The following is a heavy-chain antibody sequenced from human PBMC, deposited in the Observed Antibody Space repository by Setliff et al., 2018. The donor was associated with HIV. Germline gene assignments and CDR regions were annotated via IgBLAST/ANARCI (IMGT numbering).Heavy chain of an antibody. CDR1: GGTFSSYD. CDR3: ARGYASGSGSYYYDF. J-gene: IGHJ4*02. CDR2: MNPYSGNS. Sequence: ASVKVSCKASGGTFSSYDINWVRQAAGQGLVWMGWMNPYSGNSGYAQRFHGRLTMTRDTSRGTAHMELRSLRSDDTAVYYCARGYASGSGSYYYDFWGQGTLVTVSS. D-gene: IGHD2-15*01. V-gene: IGHV1-8*02.